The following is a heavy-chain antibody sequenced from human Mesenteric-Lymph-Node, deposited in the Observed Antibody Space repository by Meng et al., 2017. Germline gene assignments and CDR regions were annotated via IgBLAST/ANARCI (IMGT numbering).Heavy chain of an antibody. CDR2: INPTTGGA. Sequence: ASVKVSCKASGYTFTGYYMHWVRQAPGQGLEWMGMINPTTGGANYAQKFQDRVTMTRDTSTSTVYLALSSLRSEDTAVFYCARDPGDPYGMDFWGQGTTVTVSS. J-gene: IGHJ6*02. CDR1: GYTFTGYY. D-gene: IGHD7-27*01. CDR3: ARDPGDPYGMDF. V-gene: IGHV1-46*01.